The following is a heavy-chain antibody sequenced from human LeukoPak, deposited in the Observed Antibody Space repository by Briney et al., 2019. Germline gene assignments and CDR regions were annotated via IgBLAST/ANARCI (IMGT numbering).Heavy chain of an antibody. CDR3: ARENSGSYREFDY. Sequence: SETLSLTCTVSGGSISSYYWSWIRQPAGKGLEWIGRIYTSGSTNYNASLKSRVSMSVDTSKNQFSLKLSSVTAADTAVFYCARENSGSYREFDYWGKGTRSPSRQ. CDR1: GGSISSYY. J-gene: IGHJ4*02. V-gene: IGHV4-4*07. CDR2: IYTSGST. D-gene: IGHD1-26*01.